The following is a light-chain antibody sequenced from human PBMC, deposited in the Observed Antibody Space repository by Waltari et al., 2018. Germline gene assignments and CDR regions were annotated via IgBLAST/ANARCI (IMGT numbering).Light chain of an antibody. CDR3: QQANSFPIT. CDR2: ATS. CDR1: QDIRNW. Sequence: DIQMTQSPSSVSASVGDRVTITCRASQDIRNWLAWYQQKPGKAPNLLIYATSSLQTGVPSRVSGSGSGTEFTLTISSLQPEDFATYYCQQANSFPITFGPGTKVNIK. V-gene: IGKV1-12*01. J-gene: IGKJ3*01.